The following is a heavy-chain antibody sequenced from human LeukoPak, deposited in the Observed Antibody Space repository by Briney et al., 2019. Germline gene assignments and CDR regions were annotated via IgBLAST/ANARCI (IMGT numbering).Heavy chain of an antibody. D-gene: IGHD1-1*01. CDR2: ISAYNGNT. V-gene: IGHV1-18*01. CDR1: GYTFTSYG. CDR3: ARTPLDDYNSYFDY. J-gene: IGHJ4*02. Sequence: ASVKVSCKAPGYTFTSYGISWVRQAPGQGLEWMGWISAYNGNTNYAQKLQGRVTMTTDTSTSTAYMELRSLRSDDTAVYYCARTPLDDYNSYFDYWGQGTLVTVSS.